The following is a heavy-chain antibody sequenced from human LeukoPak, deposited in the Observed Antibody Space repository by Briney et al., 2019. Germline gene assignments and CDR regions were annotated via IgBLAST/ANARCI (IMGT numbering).Heavy chain of an antibody. CDR2: IYPGDSDT. J-gene: IGHJ4*02. Sequence: AESLKISCKASGYSFTSYRIGWVRQMRGKGLEWMGIIYPGDSDTRYSPSFQGQVTISADKSISTAYLQWSSLKASDTAMYYCARHPSLYSPIDHWGQGTLVTVSS. D-gene: IGHD5-18*01. CDR1: GYSFTSYR. CDR3: ARHPSLYSPIDH. V-gene: IGHV5-51*01.